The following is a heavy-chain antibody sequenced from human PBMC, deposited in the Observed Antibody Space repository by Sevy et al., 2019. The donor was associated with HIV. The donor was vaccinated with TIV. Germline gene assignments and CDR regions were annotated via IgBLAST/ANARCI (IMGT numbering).Heavy chain of an antibody. Sequence: GGSLRLSCAASAFTFKSYAMTWVRQAPGKGLEWISSISGSGGDTKYADSVKGRFTISRDNSKNTLYLQMNSLRAEDTAVYYCAKDQGDYIWGTYRHWGQGTLATVSS. V-gene: IGHV3-23*01. CDR2: ISGSGGDT. CDR1: AFTFKSYA. D-gene: IGHD3-16*02. J-gene: IGHJ4*02. CDR3: AKDQGDYIWGTYRH.